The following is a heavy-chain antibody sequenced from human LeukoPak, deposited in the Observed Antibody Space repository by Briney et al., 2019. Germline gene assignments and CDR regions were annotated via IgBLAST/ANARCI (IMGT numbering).Heavy chain of an antibody. D-gene: IGHD3-10*01. CDR1: RLPSRTYA. CDR3: AKEPPPGVGRGVISYSMDV. J-gene: IGHJ6*04. Sequence: CLSLSRAASRLPSRTYAMTWARHAPGKGLDWGSAIRGRGSDTHYTDSVEGRFTIYRDTSKNTRYLQMNNLRAEDTAVYYCAKEPPPGVGRGVISYSMDVWGKGTTVTVSS. V-gene: IGHV3-23*01. CDR2: IRGRGSDT.